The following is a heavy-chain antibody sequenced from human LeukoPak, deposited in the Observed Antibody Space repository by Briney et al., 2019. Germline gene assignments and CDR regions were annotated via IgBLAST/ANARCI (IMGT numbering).Heavy chain of an antibody. D-gene: IGHD6-19*01. J-gene: IGHJ4*02. CDR3: AKGLYSSGWYGFDY. Sequence: GGSLRLSCAASGFTFSDYYMSWIRQAPGKGLEWVSYISSSGTTIYYADSVKGRFTISRDNSKNSLYLQMNSLRTEDTALYYCAKGLYSSGWYGFDYWGQGTLVTVSS. CDR2: ISSSGTTI. V-gene: IGHV3-11*01. CDR1: GFTFSDYY.